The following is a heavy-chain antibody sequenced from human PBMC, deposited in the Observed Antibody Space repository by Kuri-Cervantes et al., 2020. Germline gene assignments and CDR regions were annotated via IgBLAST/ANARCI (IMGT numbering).Heavy chain of an antibody. CDR3: ARDLGESGY. CDR2: IYSGGST. V-gene: IGHV3-66*01. D-gene: IGHD7-27*01. J-gene: IGHJ4*02. CDR1: GFTVSSNY. Sequence: GESLKISCAASGFTVSSNYMSWVRQAPGKGLEWVSVIYSGGSTYYADSVKGRFTISRDNSKNTLYLQMNSLRAEDTAVYYCARDLGESGYWGQGTLVTVSS.